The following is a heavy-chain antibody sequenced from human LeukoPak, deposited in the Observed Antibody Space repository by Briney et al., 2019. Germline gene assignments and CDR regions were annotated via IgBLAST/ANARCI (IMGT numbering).Heavy chain of an antibody. V-gene: IGHV5-51*01. D-gene: IGHD1-26*01. CDR1: GYSFTSYC. Sequence: GESLKISCRVSGYSFTSYCIGWVRQMPGKGLEWMGIIYPGDSGPTYSPSFQGQVTISVDKSINTAYLQWSSLQASDTAMYYCGMSGDRVPLQDDVFDVWGQGTMVTVST. J-gene: IGHJ3*01. CDR3: GMSGDRVPLQDDVFDV. CDR2: IYPGDSGP.